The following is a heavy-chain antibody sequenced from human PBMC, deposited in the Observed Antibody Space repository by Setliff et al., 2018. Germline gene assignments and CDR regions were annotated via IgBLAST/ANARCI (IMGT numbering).Heavy chain of an antibody. CDR3: AGGGRYCGGDCYQDDAFDI. D-gene: IGHD2-21*02. CDR1: GGSISSYY. CDR2: MYYSGST. V-gene: IGHV4-59*01. J-gene: IGHJ3*02. Sequence: PSETLSLTCTVSGGSISSYYWSWIRQPPGKGLEWIGYMYYSGSTNYNPSFKSRVTISVDTSKNQFSLKLSSVTAADTAMYYCAGGGRYCGGDCYQDDAFDIWGQGTMVTVSS.